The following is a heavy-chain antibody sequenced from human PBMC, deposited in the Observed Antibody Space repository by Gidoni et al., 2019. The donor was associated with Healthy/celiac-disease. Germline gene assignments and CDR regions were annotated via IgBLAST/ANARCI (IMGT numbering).Heavy chain of an antibody. D-gene: IGHD6-19*01. Sequence: QVTLREPGPALVKPTQTLTLTCTFSGFSLSTSGMCVSWIRQPPGKALEWLALIDWDDDKYYSTSLKTRLTISKDTSKNQVVLTMTNMDPVDTATYYCARLTIAVAGTSAFDIWGQGTMVTVSS. V-gene: IGHV2-70*01. CDR3: ARLTIAVAGTSAFDI. CDR2: IDWDDDK. J-gene: IGHJ3*02. CDR1: GFSLSTSGMC.